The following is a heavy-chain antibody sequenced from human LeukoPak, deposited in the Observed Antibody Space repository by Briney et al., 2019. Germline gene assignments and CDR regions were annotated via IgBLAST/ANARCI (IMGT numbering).Heavy chain of an antibody. CDR2: IWYDGSNK. D-gene: IGHD2-2*01. CDR3: ARDRRYCSSTSCYGHYYYYGMDV. J-gene: IGHJ6*02. CDR1: GFTFSSYG. Sequence: GGSLRLSCAASGFTFSSYGMHWVRQAPGKGLEWVAVIWYDGSNKYYADSVKGRFTISRDNSKNTLYLQMNSLRAEDTAVYYCARDRRYCSSTSCYGHYYYYGMDVWGQGTTVTVSS. V-gene: IGHV3-33*01.